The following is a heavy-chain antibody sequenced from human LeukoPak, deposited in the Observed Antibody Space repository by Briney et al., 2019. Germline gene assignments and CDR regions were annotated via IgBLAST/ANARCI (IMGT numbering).Heavy chain of an antibody. J-gene: IGHJ5*02. CDR1: IESFSGYY. V-gene: IGHV4-34*01. Sequence: SETLSLTCAVYIESFSGYYWNWIRQTPGKGLEWIGEISDSGITNINPSLRRRVSLSVDTSINQFSLDMRSMTAADTGVYYCARGQGVTLIKVGKNWFDPWSQGTPVIVSP. D-gene: IGHD3-22*01. CDR3: ARGQGVTLIKVGKNWFDP. CDR2: ISDSGIT.